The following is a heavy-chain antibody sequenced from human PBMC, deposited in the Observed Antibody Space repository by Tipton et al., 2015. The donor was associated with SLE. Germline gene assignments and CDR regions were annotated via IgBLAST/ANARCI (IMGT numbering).Heavy chain of an antibody. CDR3: ARGRRVEEELDY. D-gene: IGHD3-3*01. Sequence: SLRLSCAASGFSMHWVRQAPGKGLECVSRINSDGRNTIYADSVQGRFTTSRDNAKNTLYLQMHNLRAEDTAVYYCARGRRVEEELDYWGQGILVTVSS. CDR2: INSDGRNT. J-gene: IGHJ4*02. V-gene: IGHV3-74*01. CDR1: GFS.